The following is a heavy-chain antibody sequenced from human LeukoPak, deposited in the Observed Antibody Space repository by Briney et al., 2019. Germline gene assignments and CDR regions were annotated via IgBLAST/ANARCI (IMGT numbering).Heavy chain of an antibody. CDR3: ARDIPKLPIAELRFWSGSSAHFDY. V-gene: IGHV3-13*03. CDR2: IGTAGDT. J-gene: IGHJ4*02. D-gene: IGHD3-3*01. Sequence: PGGSLRLSCAACGFTFSSYDMHWVRQATGKGLEWVSAIGTAGDTYYPGSVKGQFTISRENAKNSLYLQMNSLRAGDTAVYYCARDIPKLPIAELRFWSGSSAHFDYWGQGTLVTVSS. CDR1: GFTFSSYD.